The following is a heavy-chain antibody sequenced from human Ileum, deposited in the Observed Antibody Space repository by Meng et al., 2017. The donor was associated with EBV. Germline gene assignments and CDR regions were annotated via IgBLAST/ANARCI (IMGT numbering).Heavy chain of an antibody. CDR1: GYTFTGYY. CDR2: INPNTGGT. CDR3: ARGKSGSYSLDY. J-gene: IGHJ4*02. Sequence: QVQCGQSGAEVEKPGASVKVPCKASGYTFTGYYMHWVRQAPGQGLEWMGRINPNTGGTNYAQNFQGRVTMTRDTSITTAYMELSRLRSADTAMYYCARGKSGSYSLDYWGQGTLVTVSS. D-gene: IGHD3-10*01. V-gene: IGHV1-2*06.